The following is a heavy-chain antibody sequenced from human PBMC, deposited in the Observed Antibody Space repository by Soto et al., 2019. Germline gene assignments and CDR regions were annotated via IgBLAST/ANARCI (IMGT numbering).Heavy chain of an antibody. V-gene: IGHV3-23*01. D-gene: IGHD6-13*01. CDR2: SSGSGGGT. Sequence: EVQVLHSGGGLVQPGGSLRLSCAVTGFNLTNYAMSWVRQAPGKGLDWVSTSSGSGGGTYYADSVKGRFRISRDNSKNTLYLQMDSLRAEDTAVYYCAKVWIAATGTIGTFDHWGQGTLVTVSS. CDR3: AKVWIAATGTIGTFDH. CDR1: GFNLTNYA. J-gene: IGHJ4*02.